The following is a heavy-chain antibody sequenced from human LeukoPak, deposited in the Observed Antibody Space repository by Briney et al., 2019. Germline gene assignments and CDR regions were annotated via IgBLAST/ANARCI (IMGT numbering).Heavy chain of an antibody. Sequence: ASVKVSCKASGYTFTSYGISWVRQAPGQGLEWMGWISAYNGNTNYAQKLQGRVTMTTDTSTSTAYMELRSLRSDDTAVYYCAREEFGVATAYYYYYMDVWGKGTTVTVSS. CDR2: ISAYNGNT. CDR1: GYTFTSYG. J-gene: IGHJ6*03. CDR3: AREEFGVATAYYYYYMDV. D-gene: IGHD3-3*01. V-gene: IGHV1-18*01.